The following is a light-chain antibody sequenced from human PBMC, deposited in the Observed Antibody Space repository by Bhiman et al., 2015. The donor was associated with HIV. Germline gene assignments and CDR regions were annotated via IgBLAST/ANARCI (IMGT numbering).Light chain of an antibody. CDR1: NIGSKS. Sequence: SYVLTQPSSVSVAPGKTARITCGGSNIGSKSVHWYQQKPGQAPVLVIYYDSDRPSGIPERFSGSNSGNTATLTISRVEAGDEADYYCHVWHTSSDHHVVFGGGTKLTVL. CDR3: HVWHTSSDHHVV. CDR2: YDS. V-gene: IGLV3-21*04. J-gene: IGLJ2*01.